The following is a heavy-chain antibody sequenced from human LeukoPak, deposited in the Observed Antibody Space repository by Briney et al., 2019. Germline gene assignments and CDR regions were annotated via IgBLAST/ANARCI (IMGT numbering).Heavy chain of an antibody. D-gene: IGHD3-22*01. Sequence: SVTVSCKASVGTFSSYAISWVRQAPGQGREWMGGIIPIFGTSNYAQKFQGRVTITEDESTSTAYMELSSLRSEDTAVYYCARGGDYYDSSGYYDDAFDIWGQGSMVTVSS. CDR2: IIPIFGTS. V-gene: IGHV1-69*13. J-gene: IGHJ3*02. CDR3: ARGGDYYDSSGYYDDAFDI. CDR1: VGTFSSYA.